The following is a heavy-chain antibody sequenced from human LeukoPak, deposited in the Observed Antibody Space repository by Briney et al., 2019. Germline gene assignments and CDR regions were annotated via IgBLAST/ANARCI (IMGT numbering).Heavy chain of an antibody. D-gene: IGHD7-27*01. CDR2: IGSSGGGI. CDR3: AIDPNWGTHS. J-gene: IGHJ4*02. CDR1: GFTFSTYT. Sequence: GGSLRLSCAASGFTFSTYTMYWVRHPPGKGLEWVSIIGSSGGGIHYADSVKGRFTISRDNSKNALYLQVNSLRVEDTAVYYCAIDPNWGTHSWGQGVLVTVSS. V-gene: IGHV3-23*01.